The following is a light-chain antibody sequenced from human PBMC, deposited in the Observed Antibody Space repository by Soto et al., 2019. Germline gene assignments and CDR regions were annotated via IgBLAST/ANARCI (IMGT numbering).Light chain of an antibody. V-gene: IGKV3-20*01. J-gene: IGKJ1*01. CDR1: QSVSSSY. Sequence: EIVLTQSPATLSVSPGEGATLSCRASQSVSSSYLAWYQQKPGQAPRLLIYDASNRATGIPARFSGSGSGTDFTLTISRLEPEDFAVYYCQQWGSSSWTFGQGTKVDIK. CDR3: QQWGSSSWT. CDR2: DAS.